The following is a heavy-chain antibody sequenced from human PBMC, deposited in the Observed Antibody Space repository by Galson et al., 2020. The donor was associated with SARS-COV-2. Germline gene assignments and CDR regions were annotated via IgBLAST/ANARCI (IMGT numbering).Heavy chain of an antibody. CDR1: GFTVSTHY. CDR2: TYAGGGV. D-gene: IGHD7-27*01. Sequence: THYGGSLRLSCEASGFTVSTHYMSWVRQAPGKGLEWVSLTYAGGGVFYADSVKGRLTISTDNSKNTLYLQINGRSAEDTAVYYCARAPGAHYLDYWGQGTLVTVSS. J-gene: IGHJ4*02. V-gene: IGHV3-53*05. CDR3: ARAPGAHYLDY.